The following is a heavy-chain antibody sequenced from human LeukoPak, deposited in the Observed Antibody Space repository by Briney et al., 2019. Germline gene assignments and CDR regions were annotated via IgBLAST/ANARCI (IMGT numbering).Heavy chain of an antibody. CDR2: ISASGGST. Sequence: GGSLRLSCGASGFTLGSYAMSWVRQAPGKGLEWVSSISASGGSTNYADSVKGRFTISRDNSKNTLYLQMNSLRAEDTALYYCAKVPRAWWFDPWGQGTLVTVSS. CDR3: AKVPRAWWFDP. CDR1: GFTLGSYA. V-gene: IGHV3-23*01. J-gene: IGHJ5*02.